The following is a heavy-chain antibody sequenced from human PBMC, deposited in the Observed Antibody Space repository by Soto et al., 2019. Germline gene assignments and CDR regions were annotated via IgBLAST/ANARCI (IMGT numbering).Heavy chain of an antibody. CDR1: GGSISSYY. V-gene: IGHV4-59*01. CDR3: VRKLRGEHFDY. D-gene: IGHD3-10*01. J-gene: IGHJ4*02. Sequence: SETLSLTCTVSGGSISSYYWSWIRQPPGKGLEWIGYIYYSGSTNYNPSLKSRVTISVDTSKNQFSLKLSSVTAADTAVYYCVRKLRGEHFDYWGPGTLVTLSS. CDR2: IYYSGST.